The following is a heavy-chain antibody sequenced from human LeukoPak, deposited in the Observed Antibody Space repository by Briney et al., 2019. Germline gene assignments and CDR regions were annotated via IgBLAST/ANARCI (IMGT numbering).Heavy chain of an antibody. J-gene: IGHJ4*02. V-gene: IGHV1-2*02. CDR3: ATDLRHYSSGSRVDY. CDR1: GYTFTGYY. Sequence: ASVKVSCKASGYTFTGYYMHWVRLAPGQGLEWMGWINPSSGGTNYAQKFQGRVTMTRDTSISTAYMELTRLRSEDTAVYYCATDLRHYSSGSRVDYWGQGTLVTVSS. CDR2: INPSSGGT. D-gene: IGHD3-10*01.